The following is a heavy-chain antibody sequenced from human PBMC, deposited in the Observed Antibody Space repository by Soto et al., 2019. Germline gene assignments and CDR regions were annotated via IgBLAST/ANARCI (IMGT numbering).Heavy chain of an antibody. CDR1: GGSFTSNNW. CDR3: ASRDPGTSVDY. D-gene: IGHD1-7*01. V-gene: IGHV4-4*02. CDR2: IYRTGST. Sequence: ASETLSLTCTVSGGSFTSNNWWTWVRQPPGQGLEWIGEIYRTGSTNYNPSLKSRVTISLDKSENQFSLKVTSLTAADTAVYYCASRDPGTSVDYWGQGTLVTVSS. J-gene: IGHJ4*02.